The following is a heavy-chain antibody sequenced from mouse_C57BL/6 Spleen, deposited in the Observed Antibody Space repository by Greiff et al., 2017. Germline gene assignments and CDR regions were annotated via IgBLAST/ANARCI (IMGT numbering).Heavy chain of an antibody. CDR1: GYTFTSYW. J-gene: IGHJ1*03. Sequence: QVQLQQPGAELVKPGASVKMSCKASGYTFTSYWITWVKQRPGQGLEWIGDIYPGSGSTNYNAKFKSQATLTVDTSSSTAYMQLSSLTSEDSAVYYCARSLTGNWYFDVWGTGTTVTVSS. V-gene: IGHV1-55*01. D-gene: IGHD4-1*01. CDR2: IYPGSGST. CDR3: ARSLTGNWYFDV.